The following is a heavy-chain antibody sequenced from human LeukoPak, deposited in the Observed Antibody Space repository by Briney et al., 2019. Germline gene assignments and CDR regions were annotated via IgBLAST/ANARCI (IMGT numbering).Heavy chain of an antibody. D-gene: IGHD3-22*01. CDR3: ARERLSYDSSGYINWFDP. J-gene: IGHJ5*02. V-gene: IGHV3-53*04. CDR1: GFTVSSNY. CDR2: IYSGGST. Sequence: GGSLRLSCAASGFTVSSNYMSWVRQAPGKGLEWVSVIYSGGSTYYADSVKGRSTISRHNSKNTLYLQMNSLRAEDTAVYYCARERLSYDSSGYINWFDPWGQGTLVTVSS.